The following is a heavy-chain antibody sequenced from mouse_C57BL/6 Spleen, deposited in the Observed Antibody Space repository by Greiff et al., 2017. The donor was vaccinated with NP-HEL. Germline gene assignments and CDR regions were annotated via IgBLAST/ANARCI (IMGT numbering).Heavy chain of an antibody. Sequence: EVKLMESGGGLVKPGGSLKLSCAASGFTFSSYAMSWVRQTPEKRLEWVATISDGGSYTYYPDNVKGRFTISRDNAKNNLYLQMSHLKSEDTAMYYCAREGFYWGQGTTLTVSS. CDR2: ISDGGSYT. CDR3: AREGFY. V-gene: IGHV5-4*01. J-gene: IGHJ2*01. CDR1: GFTFSSYA.